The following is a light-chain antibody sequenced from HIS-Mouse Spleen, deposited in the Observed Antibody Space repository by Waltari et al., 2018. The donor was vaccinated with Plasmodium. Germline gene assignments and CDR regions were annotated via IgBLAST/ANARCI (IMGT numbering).Light chain of an antibody. CDR1: ALPKKY. CDR2: EDS. J-gene: IGLJ3*02. V-gene: IGLV3-10*01. Sequence: SYELTQPPSVSVSPGQTARITCPGDALPKKYAYWYQQKSGQAPVLVIYEDSKRPSGIPERFSGASSGTIATLTISGAQVEDEADNHCYSTDSSGNHRVFGGGTKLNVL. CDR3: YSTDSSGNHRV.